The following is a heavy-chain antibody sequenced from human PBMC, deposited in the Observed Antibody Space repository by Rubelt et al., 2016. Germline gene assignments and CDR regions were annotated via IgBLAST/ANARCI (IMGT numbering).Heavy chain of an antibody. D-gene: IGHD6-13*01. Sequence: SSKGGSTYYADSVKGRFTISRDNSKNTLYLQMSSLRAEDTAVYYCVKDDKYSNSWYGYFQHWGQGTLVTVSS. J-gene: IGHJ1*01. V-gene: IGHV3-64D*06. CDR3: VKDDKYSNSWYGYFQH. CDR2: SSKGGST.